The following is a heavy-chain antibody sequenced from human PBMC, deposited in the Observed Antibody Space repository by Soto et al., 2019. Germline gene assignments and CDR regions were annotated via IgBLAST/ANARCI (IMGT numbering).Heavy chain of an antibody. CDR2: IRSKVNSYAT. V-gene: IGHV3-73*01. D-gene: IGHD2-15*01. J-gene: IGHJ4*02. CDR3: TTLPYCSGASFSDY. Sequence: HPGGSLRLSCAASGFTFSGSAMHWVRQASGKGLEWVGRIRSKVNSYATAYAASVQGRFTISRDDSKNTAYLQMNSLKTEDTAVYYCTTLPYCSGASFSDYWGQGILVTVSS. CDR1: GFTFSGSA.